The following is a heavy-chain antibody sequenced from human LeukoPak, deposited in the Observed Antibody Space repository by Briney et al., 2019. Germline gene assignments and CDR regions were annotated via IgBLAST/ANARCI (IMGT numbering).Heavy chain of an antibody. CDR1: GYTFTGYY. J-gene: IGHJ3*02. V-gene: IGHV1-58*02. CDR2: IVVGSGNT. Sequence: GASVKVSCKASGYTFTGYYMHWVRQARGQRLEWIGWIVVGSGNTNYAQKFQERVTITRDMSTSTAYMELSSLRSEDTAVYYCAAGTPNIVAHDAFDIWGQGTMVTVSS. D-gene: IGHD5-12*01. CDR3: AAGTPNIVAHDAFDI.